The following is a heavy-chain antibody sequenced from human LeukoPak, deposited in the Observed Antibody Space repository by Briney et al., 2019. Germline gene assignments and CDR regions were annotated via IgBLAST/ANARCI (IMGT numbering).Heavy chain of an antibody. CDR1: GFTFSSYW. Sequence: GSLRLSCAASGFTFSSYWMHWVRQAPEKGLVWVSRINSDGSSTSYADSVKGRFTISRDNAKNALYLQMNSLRAENTAVYYCARDSSGFNWGQGTLVTVSS. CDR2: INSDGSST. D-gene: IGHD6-19*01. J-gene: IGHJ4*02. V-gene: IGHV3-74*01. CDR3: ARDSSGFN.